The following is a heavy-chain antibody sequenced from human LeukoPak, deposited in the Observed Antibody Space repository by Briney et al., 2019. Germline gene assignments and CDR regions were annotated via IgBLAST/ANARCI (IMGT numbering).Heavy chain of an antibody. J-gene: IGHJ2*01. CDR3: AKDGYYSSANHFARLHFDL. V-gene: IGHV3-23*01. D-gene: IGHD3-3*01. Sequence: GGSLRLSCEASGGTFSTHAMNWIRQTPGKGLEWLSVISGDVQTTTYASSVKGRFTISRDNSKNTLYLEMNSLRVEDTAIYYCAKDGYYSSANHFARLHFDLWGRGTRVTVSS. CDR1: GGTFSTHA. CDR2: ISGDVQTT.